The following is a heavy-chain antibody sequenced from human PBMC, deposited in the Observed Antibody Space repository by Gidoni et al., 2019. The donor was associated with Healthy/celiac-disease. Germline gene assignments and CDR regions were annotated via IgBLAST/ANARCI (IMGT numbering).Heavy chain of an antibody. J-gene: IGHJ3*02. V-gene: IGHV4-34*01. CDR2: INHSGST. Sequence: QVQLQQWGAGLLKPSETLSLTCAVYGWSFSGSYWSWLRQPPGKGLEWIGEINHSGSTNYNPSLKSRITITVGTSKNQFSLKLSAVTAADTAVYYWARAGETAPPNYYESSGTEAFDIWGQGTMVTVSS. D-gene: IGHD3-22*01. CDR1: GWSFSGSY. CDR3: ARAGETAPPNYYESSGTEAFDI.